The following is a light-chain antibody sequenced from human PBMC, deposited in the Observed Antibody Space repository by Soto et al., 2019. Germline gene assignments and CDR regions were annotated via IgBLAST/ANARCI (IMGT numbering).Light chain of an antibody. CDR3: YSYTSSSTNV. CDR2: AVS. CDR1: SSDIGGYNF. V-gene: IGLV2-14*01. J-gene: IGLJ1*01. Sequence: QSALTQPASVSGSPGQSITISCTGTSSDIGGYNFVSWYQHHPGKAPKLMIFAVSNRPSGVSNRFSGSKSGNTASLTVSGLQPEDADDYFCYSYTSSSTNVFGSGTKVTVL.